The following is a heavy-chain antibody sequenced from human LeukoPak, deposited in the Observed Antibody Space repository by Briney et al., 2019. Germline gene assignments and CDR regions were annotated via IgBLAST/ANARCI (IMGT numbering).Heavy chain of an antibody. J-gene: IGHJ6*03. D-gene: IGHD1-26*01. Sequence: GGSLRLSCAASGFTVSSNYMSWVRQAPGKGLEWVSVIYSGGSTYYADSVKGRFTISRDNSKNTLYLQMNSLRAEDTAVYYCARHVWELLLGDLYYHYYMDVWGKGTTVTVSS. CDR2: IYSGGST. V-gene: IGHV3-66*04. CDR1: GFTVSSNY. CDR3: ARHVWELLLGDLYYHYYMDV.